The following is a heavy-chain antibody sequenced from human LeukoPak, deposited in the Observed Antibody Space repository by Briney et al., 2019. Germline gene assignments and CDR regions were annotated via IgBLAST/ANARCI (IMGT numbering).Heavy chain of an antibody. CDR2: IKSKGDGGTI. D-gene: IGHD6-13*01. CDR3: TIDLGGIGATGTPEY. V-gene: IGHV3-15*01. J-gene: IGHJ4*02. Sequence: GGSLRLSCAASGFTFNNAWMSWVRQAPERGLEWVGHIKSKGDGGTIDYAAPVKGRFTISRDESKSTLYLELNSLKTEDTGIYYCTIDLGGIGATGTPEYWGQGTQVTVSS. CDR1: GFTFNNAW.